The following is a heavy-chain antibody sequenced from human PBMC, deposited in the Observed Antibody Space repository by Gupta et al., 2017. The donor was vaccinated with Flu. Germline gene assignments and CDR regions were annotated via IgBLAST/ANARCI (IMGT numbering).Heavy chain of an antibody. Sequence: QWSWIRQPPGKGLEWIGYSYYTGSTNYNPSLKSRVTISVDTSKNQFSLNLSPVTAADTAVYYCARVKVVTTNDGFDIWGQGTMVTVSS. CDR2: SYYTGST. V-gene: IGHV4-59*01. CDR3: ARVKVVTTNDGFDI. D-gene: IGHD2-21*02. CDR1: Q. J-gene: IGHJ3*02.